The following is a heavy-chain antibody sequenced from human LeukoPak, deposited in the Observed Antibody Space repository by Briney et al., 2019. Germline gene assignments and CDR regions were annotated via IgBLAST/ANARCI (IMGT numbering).Heavy chain of an antibody. D-gene: IGHD5-18*01. CDR1: GFTFSSYA. CDR3: ARGKGYSYGYWFDP. CDR2: ISYDGSNK. J-gene: IGHJ5*02. V-gene: IGHV3-30-3*01. Sequence: HPGRSLRLSCAASGFTFSSYATHWVRQAPGKGLEWVAVISYDGSNKYYADSVKGRFTISRDNSKNTLYLQMNSLRAEDTAVYYCARGKGYSYGYWFDPWGQGTLVTVSS.